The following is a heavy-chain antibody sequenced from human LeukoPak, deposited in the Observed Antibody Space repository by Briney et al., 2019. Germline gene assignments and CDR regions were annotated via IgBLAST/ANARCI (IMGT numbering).Heavy chain of an antibody. D-gene: IGHD3-3*01. CDR3: TTDTRGITISFPDY. Sequence: KAGGSLRLSCVAPGFNFINAWMSWVRQAPGKGLEWVGRIKSKTDGGTTDYAAPVKGRFTISRDDSKNTLYLQMNSLKTEDTAVYYCTTDTRGITISFPDYWGQGTLVTVSS. J-gene: IGHJ4*02. CDR2: IKSKTDGGTT. V-gene: IGHV3-15*01. CDR1: GFNFINAW.